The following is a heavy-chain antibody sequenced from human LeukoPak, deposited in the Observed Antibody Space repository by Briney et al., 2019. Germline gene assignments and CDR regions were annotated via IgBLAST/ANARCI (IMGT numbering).Heavy chain of an antibody. CDR2: MSYDGSNK. J-gene: IGHJ4*02. D-gene: IGHD2-21*01. CDR1: GFAFSNFG. V-gene: IGHV3-30*18. Sequence: GGSLRLSCATSGFAFSNFGMHWVRRAPGKGLEWVAVMSYDGSNKYYADSVKGRFTISRDNSKNTLYLQMNSLRAEDSAVYYCAKAIGAYYDYWGLGTLVTVSS. CDR3: AKAIGAYYDY.